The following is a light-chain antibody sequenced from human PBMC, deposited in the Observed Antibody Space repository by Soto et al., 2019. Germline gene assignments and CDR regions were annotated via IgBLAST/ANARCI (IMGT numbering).Light chain of an antibody. V-gene: IGLV1-40*01. CDR2: GNS. CDR3: QSYDSSLSGWV. Sequence: QSVLTQPPSVSGAPGQRVTISCTGSSSNIGAIYDVHWYQQLPGTAPKLLIYGNSNRPSGVPDRFSGSKSGTSAPLAITGLQAEDEADYYCQSYDSSLSGWVFGGGTKLTVL. J-gene: IGLJ3*02. CDR1: SSNIGAIYD.